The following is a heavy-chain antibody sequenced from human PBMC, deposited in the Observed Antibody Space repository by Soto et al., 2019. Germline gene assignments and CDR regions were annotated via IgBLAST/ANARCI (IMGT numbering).Heavy chain of an antibody. CDR3: ARDWSTVTTYY. CDR2: INPSGGGT. V-gene: IGHV1-46*01. CDR1: GYTFTTYD. Sequence: ASVKVSCKASGYTFTTYDIHWVRQAPGQGLEWMGIINPSGGGTTYAQKFQGRVTMTRDTSTSTAYMELRSLRSDDTAVYYCARDWSTVTTYYWGQGTLVTVSS. J-gene: IGHJ4*02. D-gene: IGHD4-17*01.